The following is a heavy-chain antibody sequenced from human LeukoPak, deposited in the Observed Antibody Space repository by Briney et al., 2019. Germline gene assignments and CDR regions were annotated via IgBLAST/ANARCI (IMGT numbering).Heavy chain of an antibody. CDR1: GFTFRTYG. CDR3: ARDSRLPDSGWYGNFLDY. V-gene: IGHV3-33*01. Sequence: GEPLKISCAASGFTFRTYGMHWVRQAPGKVLGWVAVIWCDGNNKYSPDSVKGRLTISTDNSKNTLYLELNSPAAQDTAVYYCARDSRLPDSGWYGNFLDYWGHGTLVTVSS. D-gene: IGHD6-19*01. CDR2: IWCDGNNK. J-gene: IGHJ4*01.